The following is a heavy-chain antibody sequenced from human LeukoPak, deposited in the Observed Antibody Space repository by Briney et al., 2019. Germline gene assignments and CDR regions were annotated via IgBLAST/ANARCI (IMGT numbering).Heavy chain of an antibody. Sequence: SETLSLTCTVSGGSISSYYWSWIRQPPGKGLEWIGYIYYRGSTNYNPSLKSRVTISVDTSKNQFSLKLSSVTAADTAVYYCARVVAAAGMDYWGQGTLVTVSS. CDR1: GGSISSYY. J-gene: IGHJ4*02. CDR2: IYYRGST. CDR3: ARVVAAAGMDY. D-gene: IGHD6-13*01. V-gene: IGHV4-59*01.